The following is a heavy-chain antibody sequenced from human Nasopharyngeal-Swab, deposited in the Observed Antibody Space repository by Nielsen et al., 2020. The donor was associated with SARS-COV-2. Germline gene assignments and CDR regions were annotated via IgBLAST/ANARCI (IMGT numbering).Heavy chain of an antibody. D-gene: IGHD4-11*01. V-gene: IGHV3-15*01. J-gene: IGHJ6*03. CDR2: IKSKTDGGTT. CDR3: TTLYSNYAFYYYYMDV. CDR1: GFTFSSYW. Sequence: GGSLRLSCAASGFTFSSYWMSWVRQAPGKGLEWVGRIKSKTDGGTTDYAAPVKGRFTISRDDSKNTLYLQMNSLKTEDTAVYYCTTLYSNYAFYYYYMDVWGKGTTVTVSS.